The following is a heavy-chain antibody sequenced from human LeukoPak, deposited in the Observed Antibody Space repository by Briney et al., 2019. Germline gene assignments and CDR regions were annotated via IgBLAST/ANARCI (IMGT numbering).Heavy chain of an antibody. J-gene: IGHJ6*02. CDR2: IIPILGIA. D-gene: IGHD3-10*01. Sequence: SVKVYCKASGGTFSSYAISWERRAPGKGLEWMGRIIPILGIANYAKKFQGRVTITADKSTSTAYMELSSLRSEDTAVYYCARSLEWFGELNDYYGMDVWGQGTTVTVSS. CDR1: GGTFSSYA. CDR3: ARSLEWFGELNDYYGMDV. V-gene: IGHV1-69*04.